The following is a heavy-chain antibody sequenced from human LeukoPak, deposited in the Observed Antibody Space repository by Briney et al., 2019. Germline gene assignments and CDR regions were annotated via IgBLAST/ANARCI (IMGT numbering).Heavy chain of an antibody. D-gene: IGHD4-11*01. V-gene: IGHV3-48*03. CDR3: VRDQRDDYLRIPFFDL. CDR2: INSDGRTI. Sequence: QPGGSLRLSCAASGFTFSSYEMHWVRQAPGKGLEWLSYINSDGRTIFYADSVKGRFTISRDNAKNSLFLQMNSLRAEDTAVYYCVRDQRDDYLRIPFFDLWGRGTPVTVSS. J-gene: IGHJ2*01. CDR1: GFTFSSYE.